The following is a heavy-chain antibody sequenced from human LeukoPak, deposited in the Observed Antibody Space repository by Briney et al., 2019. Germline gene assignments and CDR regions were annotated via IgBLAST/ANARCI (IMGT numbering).Heavy chain of an antibody. V-gene: IGHV3-30-3*01. CDR1: GFTFSRYA. CDR3: ARDSSDY. CDR2: ISYDGSKK. Sequence: GTSLRLSCAVSGFTFSRYAMHWVRQAPGKGLEWVAVISYDGSKKADSVKGRFTISRDNSKNTLYLQMTSLRAEDTAVYYCARDSSDYWGQGTLVTVSS. J-gene: IGHJ4*02.